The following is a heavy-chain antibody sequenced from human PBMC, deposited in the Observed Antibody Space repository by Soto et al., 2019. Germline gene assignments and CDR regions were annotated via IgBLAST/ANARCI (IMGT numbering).Heavy chain of an antibody. V-gene: IGHV3-30-3*01. CDR1: GFTFSSYA. Sequence: QVQLVESGGGVVQPGRSLRLSCAASGFTFSSYAMHWVRQAPGKGLEWVAVISYDGSNKYYADSVKGRFTISRDNSKNTLYLKKHSLRAEDTAVYYCARDSPWWWLRAMDVWGQGTTVTVSS. J-gene: IGHJ6*02. D-gene: IGHD2-8*02. CDR3: ARDSPWWWLRAMDV. CDR2: ISYDGSNK.